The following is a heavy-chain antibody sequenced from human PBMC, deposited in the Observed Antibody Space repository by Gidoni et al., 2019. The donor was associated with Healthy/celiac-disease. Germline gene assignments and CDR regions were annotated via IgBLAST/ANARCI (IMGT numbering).Heavy chain of an antibody. CDR3: AREREGSGSYHDY. D-gene: IGHD3-10*01. CDR1: GFTFRSYS. CDR2: ISSRSSTI. J-gene: IGHJ4*02. V-gene: IGHV3-48*01. Sequence: EVQLVESGGGLVQPGGSLRLSCAASGFTFRSYSMNWVRQAPGKGLAWVAYISSRSSTIYYADSLKGRFTISRDNAKNSLYLQMNSLRAEDTAVYYCAREREGSGSYHDYWGQGTLVTVSS.